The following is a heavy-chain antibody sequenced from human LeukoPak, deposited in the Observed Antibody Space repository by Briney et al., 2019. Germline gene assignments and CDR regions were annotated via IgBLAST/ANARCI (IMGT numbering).Heavy chain of an antibody. D-gene: IGHD6-6*01. J-gene: IGHJ4*02. CDR3: ARRGLAARPSGFDY. CDR2: INPSGDTT. Sequence: ASVKVSCKGSGYTFTSYYLHWVRQAPGQGLEWMGIINPSGDTTTYAQKFQGRVTMTSDTSTSIVYMELSSLRSEDTALYYCARRGLAARPSGFDYWGQGTLVTVSS. CDR1: GYTFTSYY. V-gene: IGHV1-46*01.